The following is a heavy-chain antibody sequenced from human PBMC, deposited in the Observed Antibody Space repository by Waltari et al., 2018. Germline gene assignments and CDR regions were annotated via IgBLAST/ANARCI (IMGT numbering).Heavy chain of an antibody. CDR3: ARRNYLLKRNWFDP. D-gene: IGHD3-10*01. CDR1: GGSFSGYY. CDR2: INHSGST. V-gene: IGHV4-34*01. J-gene: IGHJ5*02. Sequence: QVQLQQWGAGLLKPSETLSLTCAVYGGSFSGYYWSWIRPPPGKGLEWIGEINHSGSTNYNPSLKSRVTISVDTSKNQFSLKLSSVTAADTAVYYCARRNYLLKRNWFDPWGQGTLVTVSS.